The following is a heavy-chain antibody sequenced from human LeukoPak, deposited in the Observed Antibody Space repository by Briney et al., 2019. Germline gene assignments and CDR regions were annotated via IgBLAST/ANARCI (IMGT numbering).Heavy chain of an antibody. V-gene: IGHV4-39*01. CDR1: GGSISSSSYY. CDR2: IYYSGST. CDR3: AIGVPAHYYYGMDV. D-gene: IGHD2-8*01. J-gene: IGHJ6*04. Sequence: PSETLSLTCTVSGGSISSSSYYWGWIRQPPGKGLEWIGSIYYSGSTYYNPSLKSRVTISVDTSKNQFSLKLSSVTAADTAVYYCAIGVPAHYYYGMDVWGRGTTVTVSS.